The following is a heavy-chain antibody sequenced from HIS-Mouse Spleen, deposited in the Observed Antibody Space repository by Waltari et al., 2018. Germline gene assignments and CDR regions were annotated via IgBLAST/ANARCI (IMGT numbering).Heavy chain of an antibody. CDR3: ARDPHDYGDYVDY. D-gene: IGHD4-17*01. CDR2: ISNDGRNK. V-gene: IGHV3-30*04. Sequence: QVQLVESGGGVVQPGRSLRLSCAASGFTFSSYAMHWVRQAPGKGLEWVAVISNDGRNKYYADSVKGRFTISRDNSKNTLYLQMNSLRAEDTAVYYCARDPHDYGDYVDYWGQGTLVTVSS. J-gene: IGHJ4*02. CDR1: GFTFSSYA.